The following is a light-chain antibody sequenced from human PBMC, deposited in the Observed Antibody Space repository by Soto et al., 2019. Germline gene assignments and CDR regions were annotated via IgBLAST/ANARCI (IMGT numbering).Light chain of an antibody. CDR1: QGISKY. Sequence: DVQMTQSPSSLSASVGDRVTITCRASQGISKYLAWYQQKPGKVPRLLIYVASTLQSGVPSRLSGSGSGTDFILTISSLQPEDVATYYCQKYDSAPWTFGQGTKVEIK. J-gene: IGKJ1*01. CDR2: VAS. CDR3: QKYDSAPWT. V-gene: IGKV1-27*01.